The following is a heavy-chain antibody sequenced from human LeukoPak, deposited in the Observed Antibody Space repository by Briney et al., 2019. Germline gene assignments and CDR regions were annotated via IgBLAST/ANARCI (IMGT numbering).Heavy chain of an antibody. CDR1: GFAFSNSD. V-gene: IGHV3-13*01. CDR3: AKAGVWVYLDDAFDI. CDR2: IGTTGDT. D-gene: IGHD1-20*01. Sequence: GGSLRLSCAASGFAFSNSDMHWVRQPSGKGLEWVSSIGTTGDTYYPDSVKGRFSISREGAKNSLSLQMNSLRAEDTAVYYCAKAGVWVYLDDAFDIWGQGTMVTVSS. J-gene: IGHJ3*02.